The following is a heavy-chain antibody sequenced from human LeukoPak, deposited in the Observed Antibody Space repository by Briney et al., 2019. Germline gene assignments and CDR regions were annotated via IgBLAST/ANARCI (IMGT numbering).Heavy chain of an antibody. D-gene: IGHD3-10*01. CDR3: AKYYASRSRSFDF. V-gene: IGHV3-23*01. Sequence: GGSLRLSCAASGCTFSSYAMTWVRQAPGKGLEWVSVIGSGGDTYYADSVKGRFTISRDISKNTLYLQMNSLRAEDTAVYYCAKYYASRSRSFDFWGQGTLVTVSS. J-gene: IGHJ4*02. CDR1: GCTFSSYA. CDR2: IGSGGDT.